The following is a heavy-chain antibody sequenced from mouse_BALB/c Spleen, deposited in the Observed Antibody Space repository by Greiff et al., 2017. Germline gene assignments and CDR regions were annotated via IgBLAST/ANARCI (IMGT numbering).Heavy chain of an antibody. D-gene: IGHD4-1*01. CDR3: ARVGLGSWFAY. CDR2: IDPANGNT. J-gene: IGHJ3*01. Sequence: EVKLVESGAELVKPGASVKLSCTASGFNIKDTYMHWVKQRPEQGLEWIGRIDPANGNTKYDPKFQGKATITADTSSNTAYLQLSSLTSEDTAVYYCARVGLGSWFAYWGQGTLVTVSA. CDR1: GFNIKDTY. V-gene: IGHV14-3*02.